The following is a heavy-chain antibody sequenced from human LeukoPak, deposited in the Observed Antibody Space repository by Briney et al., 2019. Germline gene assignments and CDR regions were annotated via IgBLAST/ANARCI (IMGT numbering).Heavy chain of an antibody. V-gene: IGHV4-59*11. D-gene: IGHD3-10*01. Sequence: PSKTLSLTCSVSGGSITSHFWSWIRQPPGKGLEWIGYIHYCGSTNYNPSLKSRVTISPDTSKNQLFLKLNSVTAADTAVYYCARLVWLGESPGSWFDSWGQGTLVTVSS. J-gene: IGHJ5*01. CDR3: ARLVWLGESPGSWFDS. CDR1: GGSITSHF. CDR2: IHYCGST.